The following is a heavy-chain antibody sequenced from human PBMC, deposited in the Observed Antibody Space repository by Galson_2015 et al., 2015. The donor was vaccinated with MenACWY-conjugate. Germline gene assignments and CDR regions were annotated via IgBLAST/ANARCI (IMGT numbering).Heavy chain of an antibody. CDR2: IYYSGST. D-gene: IGHD3-10*01. CDR1: GGSVGSSRYS. V-gene: IGHV4-39*01. J-gene: IGHJ4*02. CDR3: ARLHGSGSYYLPGSFDY. Sequence: LSLTCTVSGGSVGSSRYSWGWIRQPPGKGLERIGSIYYSGSTYYNPSLKSRVTISVDTSKSQFSLKLSSVTVADTAVYYCARLHGSGSYYLPGSFDYWGQGTLVTVSS.